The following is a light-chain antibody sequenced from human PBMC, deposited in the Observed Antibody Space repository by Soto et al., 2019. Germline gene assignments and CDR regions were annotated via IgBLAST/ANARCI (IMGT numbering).Light chain of an antibody. J-gene: IGKJ3*01. Sequence: EIVMTQSPAPLSVSPGEIATLSCSASQTVGSNLDWYQQKPGQAPRLLIYGASTRATGIPARFSGSGSGTEFTLTNSSLQAEDFGVYYCQQYHNWPPITGGPGTKVDI. CDR1: QTVGSN. CDR3: QQYHNWPPIT. V-gene: IGKV3-15*01. CDR2: GAS.